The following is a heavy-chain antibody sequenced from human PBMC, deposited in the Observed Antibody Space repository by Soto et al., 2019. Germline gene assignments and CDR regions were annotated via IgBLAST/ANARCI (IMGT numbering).Heavy chain of an antibody. V-gene: IGHV4-39*01. Sequence: PSETLSLTCTVSGGSISSSSYYWGWIRQPPGKGLEWIGSIYYSGSTYYNPSLKSRVTISVDTSKNQFSLKLSSVTAADTAVYYCARGGTSYSSSSGNWFDPWGQGTLVTVSS. CDR1: GGSISSSSYY. CDR3: ARGGTSYSSSSGNWFDP. CDR2: IYYSGST. D-gene: IGHD6-6*01. J-gene: IGHJ5*02.